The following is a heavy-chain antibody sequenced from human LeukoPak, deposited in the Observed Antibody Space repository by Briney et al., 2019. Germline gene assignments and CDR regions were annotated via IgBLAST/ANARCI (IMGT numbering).Heavy chain of an antibody. Sequence: GGSLRLSCAASGFTFSSYWMSWVRQAPGKGLEWVANIKEDGSEKNYAESVKGRFTISRDNAKKSLYLDMNSLRAEDTAFYYCARDLVGAADWGQGTLVSVSS. CDR2: IKEDGSEK. J-gene: IGHJ4*02. D-gene: IGHD1-26*01. CDR1: GFTFSSYW. CDR3: ARDLVGAAD. V-gene: IGHV3-7*01.